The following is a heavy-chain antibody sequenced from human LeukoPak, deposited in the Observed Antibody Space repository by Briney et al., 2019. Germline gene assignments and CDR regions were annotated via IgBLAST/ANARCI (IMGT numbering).Heavy chain of an antibody. CDR3: ARASSSDAFDI. J-gene: IGHJ3*02. CDR1: GYSFTSYW. CDR2: IYPGDSDT. V-gene: IGHV5-51*01. D-gene: IGHD6-6*01. Sequence: GESPKISCKGSGYSFTSYWIGWVRQMPGKGLEWMGIIYPGDSDTRYSPSFQGKVTISADKSISTAYLQWSSLKASDAAMYYCARASSSDAFDIWGQGTMVTVSS.